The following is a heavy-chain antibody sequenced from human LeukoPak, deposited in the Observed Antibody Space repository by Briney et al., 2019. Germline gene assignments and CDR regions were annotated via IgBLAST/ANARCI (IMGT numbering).Heavy chain of an antibody. CDR2: ISGSGGST. D-gene: IGHD4-17*01. V-gene: IGHV3-23*01. J-gene: IGHJ4*02. CDR3: TKDHGNYGVDY. CDR1: GFTFSSYA. Sequence: PGGSLRLSCAASGFTFSSYAMSWVRQAPGKGLEWVSAISGSGGSTYYTDSVKGRFTISRDNSKNTLYLQMISLRAEDTAVYYCTKDHGNYGVDYWGQGTLVSVSS.